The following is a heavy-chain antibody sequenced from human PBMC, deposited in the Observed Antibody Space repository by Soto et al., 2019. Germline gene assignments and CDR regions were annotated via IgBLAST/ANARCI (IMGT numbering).Heavy chain of an antibody. Sequence: SETLSLTCVVSSYFISSGFFWAWIRQPPGKGLEWVGSIYHTGDTHYNPSLRSQVSMSVDTSKNHFSLRLTYLTAADTAVYFCARDTNSLDLWGQGILVTVSS. J-gene: IGHJ5*02. V-gene: IGHV4-38-2*02. CDR1: SYFISSGFF. D-gene: IGHD2-8*01. CDR3: ARDTNSLDL. CDR2: IYHTGDT.